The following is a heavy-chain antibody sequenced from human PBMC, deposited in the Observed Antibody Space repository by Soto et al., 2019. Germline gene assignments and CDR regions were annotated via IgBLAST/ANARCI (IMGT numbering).Heavy chain of an antibody. CDR2: IYYSGST. V-gene: IGHV4-59*08. J-gene: IGHJ4*02. CDR1: GGSISSYY. CDR3: ARQSYSGHIRHFDY. Sequence: SETLSLTCTVFGGSISSYYWSWIRQPPGKGLEWVGYIYYSGSTNYSPSLESRVTISLGTSNNQISLKLNSVTAADTAVYYCARQSYSGHIRHFDYWGQGTLVTVSS. D-gene: IGHD5-12*01.